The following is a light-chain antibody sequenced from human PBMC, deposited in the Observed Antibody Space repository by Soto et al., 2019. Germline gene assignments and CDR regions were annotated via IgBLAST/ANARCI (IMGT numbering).Light chain of an antibody. CDR2: AAY. CDR1: EDISSY. V-gene: IGKV1-9*01. CDR3: KQFKNYPIT. Sequence: IQLTQSPSSLSASVGDRVTFTCRASEDISSYLVWYQQKPGAAPKLLIYAAYALHSGVQSRFSGSGSGTDFTLTIRSLHPEDFAVYFCKQFKNYPITFGQGTRLEIK. J-gene: IGKJ5*01.